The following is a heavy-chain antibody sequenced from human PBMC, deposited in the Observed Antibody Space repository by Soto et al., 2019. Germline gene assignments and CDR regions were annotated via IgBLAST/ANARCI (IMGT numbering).Heavy chain of an antibody. D-gene: IGHD6-19*01. CDR1: IYSIGSGGY. CDR3: ARVHSSGHGVDY. V-gene: IGHV4-38-2*01. J-gene: IGHJ4*02. Sequence: PSETLSLTCAVSIYSIGSGGYWAWPRRSPGKGLEWFGTISQNGARLYNPSLRSRVIMSIAASMNQFSLELTSGTAADTALYDCARVHSSGHGVDYSGPGTLVTLSS. CDR2: ISQNGAR.